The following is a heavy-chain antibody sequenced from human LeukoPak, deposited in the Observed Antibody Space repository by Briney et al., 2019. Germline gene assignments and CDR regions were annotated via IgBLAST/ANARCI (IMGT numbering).Heavy chain of an antibody. CDR3: AREPRVRYYGSGSYYYFDY. J-gene: IGHJ4*02. Sequence: PSETLSLTCAVYGGSFSGYYWSWIRQPPGKGVEWIGEINHSGSTNYNPSLKSRVTISVDTSKNQFSLKLSSVTAADTAVYYCAREPRVRYYGSGSYYYFDYWGQGTLVTVSS. D-gene: IGHD3-10*01. CDR1: GGSFSGYY. CDR2: INHSGST. V-gene: IGHV4-34*01.